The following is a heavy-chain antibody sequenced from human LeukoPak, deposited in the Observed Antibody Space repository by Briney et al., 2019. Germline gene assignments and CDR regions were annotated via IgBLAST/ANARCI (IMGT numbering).Heavy chain of an antibody. Sequence: SETLSLTCTVSGGSISSGSYYWSWIRQPAGKGLEWIGRIYTSGSTNYNPSLKSRVTISVDTSKNQFSLKLSSVTAADTAVYYCARLSGGYYDSSGYYPIDYWGQGTLVTVSS. V-gene: IGHV4-61*02. CDR3: ARLSGGYYDSSGYYPIDY. J-gene: IGHJ4*02. CDR2: IYTSGST. D-gene: IGHD3-22*01. CDR1: GGSISSGSYY.